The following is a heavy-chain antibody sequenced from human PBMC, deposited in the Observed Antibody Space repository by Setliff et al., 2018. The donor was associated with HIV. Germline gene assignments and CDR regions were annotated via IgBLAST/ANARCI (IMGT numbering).Heavy chain of an antibody. J-gene: IGHJ3*01. CDR2: ISPYNGDT. D-gene: IGHD2-15*01. V-gene: IGHV1-18*01. CDR1: GYSFTNYG. CDR3: ARDFHVLGYCSADSCPYDASDV. Sequence: GGSVKVSCKASGYSFTNYGISWVRQAPGQGLEWVGWISPYNGDTNYSHKFQGRVTITADKSTTTTYMELSSLRSDDTAIYYCARDFHVLGYCSADSCPYDASDVWGQGTMVTVSS.